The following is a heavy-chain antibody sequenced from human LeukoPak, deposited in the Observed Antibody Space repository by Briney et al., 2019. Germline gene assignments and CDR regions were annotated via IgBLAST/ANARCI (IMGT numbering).Heavy chain of an antibody. CDR1: GFTFSSYA. CDR3: ARGNDYVWGSYRPDYYFDY. J-gene: IGHJ4*02. CDR2: ISGSGGST. Sequence: AGGSLRLSCAASGFTFSSYAMSWVRQAPGKGLEWVSAISGSGGSTYYADSVKGRFTISRDNSKNTLYLQMNSLRAEDTAVYYCARGNDYVWGSYRPDYYFDYWGQGTLVTVSS. D-gene: IGHD3-16*02. V-gene: IGHV3-23*01.